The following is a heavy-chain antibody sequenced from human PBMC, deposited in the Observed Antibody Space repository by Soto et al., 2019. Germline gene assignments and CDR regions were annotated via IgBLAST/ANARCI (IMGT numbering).Heavy chain of an antibody. CDR1: GGSISSVGHY. Sequence: SETLSLTCSVSGGSISSVGHYWTWIRQQPGKGLEWIGYIYYSGSTDYNPSLKSRVTISVDRSKNQFSLNLSSVTAADTAIYCCARESGGYDSSTRYGLDVWGQGTTVTVSS. D-gene: IGHD6-25*01. V-gene: IGHV4-31*03. CDR2: IYYSGST. CDR3: ARESGGYDSSTRYGLDV. J-gene: IGHJ6*02.